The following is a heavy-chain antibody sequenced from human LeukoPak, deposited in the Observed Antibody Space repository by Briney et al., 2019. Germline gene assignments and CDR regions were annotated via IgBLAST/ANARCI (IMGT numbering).Heavy chain of an antibody. CDR3: ARDGLRRPPTPYCGGDCPLDY. CDR1: GFTFDDYG. CDR2: INWNGGST. D-gene: IGHD2-21*02. J-gene: IGHJ4*02. Sequence: PGGSLRLSCAASGFTFDDYGMSWVRQAPGKRLEWVSGINWNGGSTGYADSVKGRFTISRDNAKNSLYLQMNSLRVEDTAMYYCARDGLRRPPTPYCGGDCPLDYWGQGTLVSVSS. V-gene: IGHV3-20*04.